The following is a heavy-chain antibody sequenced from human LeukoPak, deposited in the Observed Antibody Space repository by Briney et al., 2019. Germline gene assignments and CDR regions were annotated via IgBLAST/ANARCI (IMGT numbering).Heavy chain of an antibody. CDR2: IYYSGST. Sequence: PSETLSLTCTVSGGSISSYYWSWIRQPPGKGLEWIGYIYYSGSTNYNPSLKSRVTISVDTSKNQFSLKLSSVTAADTAVYYCARHGLVANRHAFDIWGQGTMVTVSS. D-gene: IGHD2-15*01. CDR3: ARHGLVANRHAFDI. V-gene: IGHV4-59*08. CDR1: GGSISSYY. J-gene: IGHJ3*02.